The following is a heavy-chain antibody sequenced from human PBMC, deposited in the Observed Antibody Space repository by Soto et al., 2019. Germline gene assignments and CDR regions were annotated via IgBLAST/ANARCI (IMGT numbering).Heavy chain of an antibody. CDR2: IYSGGST. CDR3: ARAPTPTYSSPRIYYFDY. D-gene: IGHD6-13*01. CDR1: GFTVSSNY. V-gene: IGHV3-53*01. J-gene: IGHJ4*02. Sequence: GGSLRLSCAASGFTVSSNYMSWVRQAPGKGLEWVSVIYSGGSTYYADSVKGRFTISRDNSKNTLYLQMNSLRAEDTAVYYCARAPTPTYSSPRIYYFDYWGQGTLVTVSS.